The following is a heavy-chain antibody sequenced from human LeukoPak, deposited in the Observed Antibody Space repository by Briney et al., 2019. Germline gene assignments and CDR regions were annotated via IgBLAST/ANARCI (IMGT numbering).Heavy chain of an antibody. D-gene: IGHD6-13*01. Sequence: PSETLSLTCTVSGGSISSYYWSWIRQPPGKGLEWIGYIYYSGSTNYNPSLKSRVTISVDTSKNQFSLKLSTVTAADTAVYYCARARMPGIAANWGQGTLVTVSS. V-gene: IGHV4-59*01. CDR3: ARARMPGIAAN. CDR1: GGSISSYY. J-gene: IGHJ4*02. CDR2: IYYSGST.